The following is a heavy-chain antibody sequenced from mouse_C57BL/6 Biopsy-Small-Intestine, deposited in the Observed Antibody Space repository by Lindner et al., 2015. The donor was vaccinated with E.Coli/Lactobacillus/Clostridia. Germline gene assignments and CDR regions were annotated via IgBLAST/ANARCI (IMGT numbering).Heavy chain of an antibody. CDR3: ARDWDSFDY. CDR1: GYTFTSYW. V-gene: IGHV1-7*01. J-gene: IGHJ2*01. Sequence: VQLQESGAELAKPGASVKMSCKASGYTFTSYWIHWVKQRPGQGLEWIGYINPSSYYTEYNQKFKDKATLTADKSSSTAYMQLSSLTSEDSAVYYCARDWDSFDYWGQGTTLT. D-gene: IGHD4-1*01. CDR2: INPSSYYT.